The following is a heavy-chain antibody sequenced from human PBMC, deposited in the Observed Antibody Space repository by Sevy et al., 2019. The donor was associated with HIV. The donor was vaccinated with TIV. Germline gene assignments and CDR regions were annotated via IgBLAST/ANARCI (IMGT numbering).Heavy chain of an antibody. D-gene: IGHD6-13*01. J-gene: IGHJ4*02. V-gene: IGHV3-7*01. Sequence: GGSLRLSCAASGFTLNSYWMSWVRQAPGKGLEWVANIKQGGSVKYYVDSVKGRFTISRDNARNLVYLQMSSLTAEDTALYYCVRAIAADASLWGQGTLVTVSS. CDR3: VRAIAADASL. CDR2: IKQGGSVK. CDR1: GFTLNSYW.